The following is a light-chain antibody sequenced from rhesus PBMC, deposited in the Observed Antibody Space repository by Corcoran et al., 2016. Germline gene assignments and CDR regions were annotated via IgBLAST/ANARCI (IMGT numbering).Light chain of an antibody. J-gene: IGKJ1*01. CDR2: DAS. CDR1: QDISSY. Sequence: DIQMTQSPSSLSASVGDTVTITCRASQDISSYLNWFKQKPGKAPNILIYDASSVQNGVPSRFSGSGAGTDFTLTISSLQPEDFATEFCLHHNNYPWTFGQGTKVEIK. CDR3: LHHNNYPWT. V-gene: IGKV1-28*03.